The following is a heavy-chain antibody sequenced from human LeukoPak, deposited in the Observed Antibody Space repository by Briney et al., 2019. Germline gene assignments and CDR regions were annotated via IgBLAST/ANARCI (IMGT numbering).Heavy chain of an antibody. CDR3: ATDSGDSALNY. D-gene: IGHD5-12*01. Sequence: PGGSLRLSCAASGFTFNTYVIHWVRQAPGKGLEWVAVIWYDGSDKYYADSVKGRFTISRDNSKNTMYLKMNSLRVEDTAVYYCATDSGDSALNYWGQGTLVTVSS. V-gene: IGHV3-33*01. J-gene: IGHJ4*02. CDR1: GFTFNTYV. CDR2: IWYDGSDK.